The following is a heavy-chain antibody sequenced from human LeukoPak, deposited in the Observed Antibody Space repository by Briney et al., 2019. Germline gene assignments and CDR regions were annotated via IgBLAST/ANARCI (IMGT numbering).Heavy chain of an antibody. J-gene: IGHJ3*02. CDR1: GGSISSYY. CDR3: ARGLPGYNGGDDAFDI. D-gene: IGHD6-19*01. V-gene: IGHV4-59*01. Sequence: PSETLSLTCTVSGGSISSYYWSWIRQPPGKDLEYIGYIYYSGSTNYNPSLKSRVTISVDTSKNQLSLKLSSVTAADTAVYYCARGLPGYNGGDDAFDIWGQGTVVIVS. CDR2: IYYSGST.